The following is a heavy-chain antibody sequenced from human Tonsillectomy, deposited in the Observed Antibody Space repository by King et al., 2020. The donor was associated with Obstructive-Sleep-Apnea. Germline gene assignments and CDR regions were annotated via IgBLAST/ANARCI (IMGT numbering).Heavy chain of an antibody. CDR1: GFTFSNYA. Sequence: VQLVESGGGVVQPGRSLRLSCAASGFTFSNYAGHWVRQAPGKGLEWVAVISYDGSNKYYADSVKGRFTISRDNSKNKLYLQMNNLRTEDTAVYYCASDFYGSETIFDYWGQGTLVTVSS. D-gene: IGHD3-10*01. V-gene: IGHV3-30*04. J-gene: IGHJ4*02. CDR3: ASDFYGSETIFDY. CDR2: ISYDGSNK.